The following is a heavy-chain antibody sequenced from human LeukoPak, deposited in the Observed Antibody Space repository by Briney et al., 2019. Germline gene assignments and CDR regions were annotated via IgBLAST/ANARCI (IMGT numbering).Heavy chain of an antibody. CDR3: ARIHTYYDFRSGYYRNHYFDY. J-gene: IGHJ4*02. Sequence: PSETLSLTCAVYGGSFSGYYWSWIRQPPGKGLEWIGEINHSGSTNYNPSLKSRVTISVDTSKNQFSLKLSSVTAADTAVYYCARIHTYYDFRSGYYRNHYFDYWGQGTLVTVSS. CDR1: GGSFSGYY. D-gene: IGHD3-3*01. V-gene: IGHV4-34*01. CDR2: INHSGST.